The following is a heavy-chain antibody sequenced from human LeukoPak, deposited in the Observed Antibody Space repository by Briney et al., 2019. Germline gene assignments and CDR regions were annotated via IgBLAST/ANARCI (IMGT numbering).Heavy chain of an antibody. Sequence: SQTLSLTCAVSGGSISSGGYSWSWIRQPPGKGLEWIGYIYHSGSTYYNPSLKSRVTISVDRSKNQFSLKLSSVTAAHTAVYYCARVYFDWLFDYWGQGTLVTVSS. CDR2: IYHSGST. V-gene: IGHV4-30-2*01. D-gene: IGHD3-9*01. CDR1: GGSISSGGYS. J-gene: IGHJ4*02. CDR3: ARVYFDWLFDY.